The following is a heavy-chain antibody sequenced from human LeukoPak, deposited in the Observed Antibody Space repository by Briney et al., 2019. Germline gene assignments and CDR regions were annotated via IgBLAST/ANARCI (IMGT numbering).Heavy chain of an antibody. Sequence: SETLSLTCAVYGGSFSGYYWSWIRQPPGKGLEWIGEINHSGSTNYNPSLKSRVTISADTSKNQFSLKLSSVTAADTAVYYCARVAWGPFDYWGQGTLVTVSS. CDR1: GGSFSGYY. D-gene: IGHD3-16*01. CDR2: INHSGST. CDR3: ARVAWGPFDY. V-gene: IGHV4-34*01. J-gene: IGHJ4*02.